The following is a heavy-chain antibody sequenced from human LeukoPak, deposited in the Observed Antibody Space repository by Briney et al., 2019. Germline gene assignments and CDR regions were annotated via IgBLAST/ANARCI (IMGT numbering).Heavy chain of an antibody. CDR3: ARTYSSSWIDY. Sequence: SDTQSLTCTVSGGSISSYYWSWIPQPPGKPLEWIGYIYYSGSTNYNPSLKSRVTISVDASKNQFSLKLSSVTAADTAVYYCARTYSSSWIDYWGQGTLVTVSS. D-gene: IGHD6-13*01. CDR2: IYYSGST. J-gene: IGHJ4*02. V-gene: IGHV4-59*08. CDR1: GGSISSYY.